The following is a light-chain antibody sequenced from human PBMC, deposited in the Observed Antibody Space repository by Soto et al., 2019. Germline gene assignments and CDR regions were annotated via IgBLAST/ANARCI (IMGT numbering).Light chain of an antibody. CDR2: YDS. CDR3: QVWDTTSTDHPLYV. Sequence: SYEPPQPPSASVAPGHTATFTCGGDNIESRSVHWYQQKPGQAPVLVIYYDSDRPSGIPERFSGSNSGNTATLNISRVEAGDEADYYCQVWDTTSTDHPLYVFGTGTKVTVL. J-gene: IGLJ1*01. V-gene: IGLV3-21*04. CDR1: NIESRS.